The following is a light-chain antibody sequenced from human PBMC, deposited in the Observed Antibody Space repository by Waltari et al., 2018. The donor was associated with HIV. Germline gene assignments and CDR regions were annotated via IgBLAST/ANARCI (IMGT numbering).Light chain of an antibody. CDR1: QTISNS. V-gene: IGKV1-39*01. CDR2: TAS. J-gene: IGKJ4*01. Sequence: DIRMTQSRSSRSVSIGDRVTITCRASQTISNSLNWYQQTPGQAPKLLIYTASRLQSGVPSRFSGSSSGTDFTLTISSLQPDDFATYYCQQSYGTPLTFGGGTRVELK. CDR3: QQSYGTPLT.